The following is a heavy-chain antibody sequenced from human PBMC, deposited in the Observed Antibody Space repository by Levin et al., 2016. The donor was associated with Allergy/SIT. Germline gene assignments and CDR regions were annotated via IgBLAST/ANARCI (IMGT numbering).Heavy chain of an antibody. CDR1: GFTFSNYA. CDR3: ARKGNLFWFGEPDSYGMDV. Sequence: GGSLRLSCAASGFTFSNYAMHWVRQAPGKGLEYVSAISSNGGSTYYANSVEGRFTISRDNSKNTLYLQMGSLRAEDMAVYYCARKGNLFWFGEPDSYGMDVWGQGTTVTVSS. J-gene: IGHJ6*02. D-gene: IGHD3-10*01. V-gene: IGHV3-64*01. CDR2: ISSNGGST.